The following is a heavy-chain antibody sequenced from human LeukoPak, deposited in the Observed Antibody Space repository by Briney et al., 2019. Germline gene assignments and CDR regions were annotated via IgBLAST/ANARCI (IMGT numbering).Heavy chain of an antibody. D-gene: IGHD4-11*01. CDR3: ARVPLRNDYLDLDV. V-gene: IGHV4-39*07. CDR2: IFYRGSY. Sequence: SETLSLTCTVSGASINSSLYYWGWIRQPPGKGLEWIASIFYRGSYYSNLSLKSPVSISLDTSKNQFSLKLSSVTAADTAVYYCARVPLRNDYLDLDVWGKGTTVTVSS. CDR1: GASINSSLYY. J-gene: IGHJ6*04.